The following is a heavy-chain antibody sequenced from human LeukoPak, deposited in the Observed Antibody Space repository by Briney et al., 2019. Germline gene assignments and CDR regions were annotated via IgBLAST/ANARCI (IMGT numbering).Heavy chain of an antibody. V-gene: IGHV1-18*04. J-gene: IGHJ4*02. CDR3: ARAVARTMFDY. CDR2: ISAYNGNT. Sequence: ASVKVSCKASGYTFTGYYMHWVRQDPGQGLEWMGWISAYNGNTNYAQKLQGRATMTTDTSTSTAYMELRSLRSDDTAVYYCARAVARTMFDYWGQGTLVTVSS. D-gene: IGHD4/OR15-4a*01. CDR1: GYTFTGYY.